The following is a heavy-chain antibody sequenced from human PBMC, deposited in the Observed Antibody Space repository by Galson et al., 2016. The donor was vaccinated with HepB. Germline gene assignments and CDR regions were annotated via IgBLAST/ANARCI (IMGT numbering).Heavy chain of an antibody. J-gene: IGHJ4*02. CDR3: ARAIAAAGNFDY. CDR1: GFSVSSNF. V-gene: IGHV3-53*01. Sequence: SLRLSCAASGFSVSSNFVSWVRQSPGKGLEWVSVIYTGGSTYYADSVKGPFTISRDNSKNMLYLQMNSLRAEDTAVYYCARAIAAAGNFDYWGQGTLVTVSS. CDR2: IYTGGST. D-gene: IGHD6-13*01.